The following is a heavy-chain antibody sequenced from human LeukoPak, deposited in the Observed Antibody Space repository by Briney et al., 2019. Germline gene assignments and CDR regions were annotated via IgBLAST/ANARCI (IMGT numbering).Heavy chain of an antibody. V-gene: IGHV3-48*03. Sequence: GGSLRLSCAASGFTFSSYEMNWVRQAPGKGLEWVSYISSSGSTIYYADSVKGRFTISRDNAKNSLYLQMNSLRAEDTAVYYFAELGITMIGGVWGKGNTVTISS. CDR3: AELGITMIGGV. CDR2: ISSSGSTI. D-gene: IGHD3-10*02. CDR1: GFTFSSYE. J-gene: IGHJ6*04.